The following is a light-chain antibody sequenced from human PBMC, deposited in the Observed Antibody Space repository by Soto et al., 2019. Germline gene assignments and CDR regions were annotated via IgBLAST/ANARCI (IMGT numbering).Light chain of an antibody. CDR3: VQLTHFPWT. Sequence: DVVMTQTPLSSPVTLGQPASISCRSSESLVHSDGRTYLSWLQQRPGQPPRLLPYLISNRFSGVPDRFSGSGAGTDFTLKISRVEAEDVGVYYCVQLTHFPWTFGQGTKVEIK. J-gene: IGKJ1*01. CDR2: LIS. V-gene: IGKV2-24*01. CDR1: ESLVHSDGRTY.